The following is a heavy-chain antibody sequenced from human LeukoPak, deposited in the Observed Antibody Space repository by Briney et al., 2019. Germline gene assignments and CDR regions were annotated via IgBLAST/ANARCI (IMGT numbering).Heavy chain of an antibody. J-gene: IGHJ3*02. CDR3: ARVGGITMIVVLITDAFDI. CDR2: IFHSGST. Sequence: SETLSLTCTVSGGSISSSVYYWGWIRQSPGKGLEWIGSIFHSGSTSYNPSLKSRVTISVDTSKNQFSLKLRSVTAADTAVYYCARVGGITMIVVLITDAFDIWGQGTMVTVSS. D-gene: IGHD3-22*01. V-gene: IGHV4-39*07. CDR1: GGSISSSVYY.